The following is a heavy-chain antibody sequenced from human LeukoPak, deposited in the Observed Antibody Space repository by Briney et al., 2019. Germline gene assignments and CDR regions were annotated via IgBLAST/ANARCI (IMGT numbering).Heavy chain of an antibody. Sequence: VASVKDSCKASLYTFTSYDINGVRQATGRGLEWMGWMNPNSGNTGYAQKIQGRVTMTKNTSISTAYMELSSLRSEDRAVYYCARFCSSWVDYWGQGTLVTVSS. J-gene: IGHJ4*02. CDR1: LYTFTSYD. CDR3: ARFCSSWVDY. CDR2: MNPNSGNT. D-gene: IGHD6-13*01. V-gene: IGHV1-8*01.